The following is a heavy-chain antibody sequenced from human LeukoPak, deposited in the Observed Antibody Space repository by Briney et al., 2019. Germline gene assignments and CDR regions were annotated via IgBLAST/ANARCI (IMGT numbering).Heavy chain of an antibody. J-gene: IGHJ4*02. V-gene: IGHV4-61*08. D-gene: IGHD3-10*01. CDR1: GGSISSGGYS. CDR2: IYYSGST. CDR3: ARSMVRGVRDFDY. Sequence: SQTLSLTCAVSGGSISSGGYSWSWIRQPPGKGLEWIGYIYYSGSTNYNPSLKSRVTISVDTSKNQFSLKLSSVTAADTAVYYCARSMVRGVRDFDYWGQGTLVTVSS.